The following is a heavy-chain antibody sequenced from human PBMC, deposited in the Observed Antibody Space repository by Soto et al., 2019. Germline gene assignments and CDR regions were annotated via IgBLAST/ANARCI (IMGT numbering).Heavy chain of an antibody. V-gene: IGHV3-33*01. Sequence: PGGSLRLSCAASGFTFSSYGMHWVRQAPGKGLEWVAVIWYDGSNKYYADSVKGRFTISRDNSKNTLYLQRNSLRAEDTAVYYCARDGILWFGESRYSYGMDVWGQGTTVTVSS. J-gene: IGHJ6*02. CDR1: GFTFSSYG. CDR2: IWYDGSNK. CDR3: ARDGILWFGESRYSYGMDV. D-gene: IGHD3-10*01.